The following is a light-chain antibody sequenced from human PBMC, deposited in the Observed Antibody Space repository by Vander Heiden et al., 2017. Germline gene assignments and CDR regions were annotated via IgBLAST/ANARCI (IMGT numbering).Light chain of an antibody. V-gene: IGLV1-51*01. CDR3: GTWDSSLSAVV. J-gene: IGLJ2*01. CDR1: NSNVGNNY. CDR2: DNN. Sequence: QSVLPQPPSVSAAPGQKVTISCSGSNSNVGNNYVSWYQHLPGTAPKLLIYDNNKRPSGIPDRFSGSKSGTSATLGITGLQTGDEADYYCGTWDSSLSAVVFGGGSKLTVL.